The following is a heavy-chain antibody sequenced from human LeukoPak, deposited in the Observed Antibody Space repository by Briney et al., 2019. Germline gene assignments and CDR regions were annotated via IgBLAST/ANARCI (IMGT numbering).Heavy chain of an antibody. D-gene: IGHD5-24*01. CDR3: ARHARDGYNYRYFDY. Sequence: SETLSLTCTVSGGSISSYYWSWIRQPAGKGLEWIGYIYYSGSTNYNPSLKSRVTISVDTSKNQFSLKLSSVTAADTAVYYCARHARDGYNYRYFDYWGQGTLVTVSS. CDR1: GGSISSYY. V-gene: IGHV4-59*08. J-gene: IGHJ4*02. CDR2: IYYSGST.